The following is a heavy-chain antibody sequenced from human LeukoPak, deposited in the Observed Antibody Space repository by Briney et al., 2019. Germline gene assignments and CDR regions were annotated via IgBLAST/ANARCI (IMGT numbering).Heavy chain of an antibody. D-gene: IGHD3-16*02. V-gene: IGHV4-59*01. Sequence: KPSETLSLTCTVSGGSISSYYWSWIRQPPGKGLEWIGYIYYSGSTNYNPSLKSRVTISVDTSKNQFSLKLSSVTAADTAVYYCARDRSSGYDYVWGSYRRYDAFDIWGQGTMVTVSS. J-gene: IGHJ3*02. CDR3: ARDRSSGYDYVWGSYRRYDAFDI. CDR2: IYYSGST. CDR1: GGSISSYY.